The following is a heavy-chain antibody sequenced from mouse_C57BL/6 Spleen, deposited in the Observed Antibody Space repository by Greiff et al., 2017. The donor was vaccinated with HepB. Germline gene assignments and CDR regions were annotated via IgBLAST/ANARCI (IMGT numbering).Heavy chain of an antibody. J-gene: IGHJ2*01. Sequence: EVKLVESGGGLVKPGGSLKLSCAASGFTFSDYGMHWVRQAPEKGLEWVAYISSGSSTIYYADTVKGRFTISRDNAKNTLFLQMTSLRSEDTAMYYCARHYYDCFDYWGQGTTLTVSS. CDR3: ARHYYDCFDY. CDR1: GFTFSDYG. D-gene: IGHD1-2*01. CDR2: ISSGSSTI. V-gene: IGHV5-17*01.